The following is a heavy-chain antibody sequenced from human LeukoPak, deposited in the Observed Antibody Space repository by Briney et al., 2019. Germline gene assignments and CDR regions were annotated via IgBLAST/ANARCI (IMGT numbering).Heavy chain of an antibody. J-gene: IGHJ4*02. CDR3: AKDSDISAFFDY. CDR2: ISGSGTTT. Sequence: GGSLRLSCTASGFTFKNYAINWVRQAPGKGLEWVSRISGSGTTTDYADSVKGRFTVSRDNSKNTVYLQMTSLRAEDTAMYYCAKDSDISAFFDYWGQGTPVTVSS. D-gene: IGHD2-15*01. CDR1: GFTFKNYA. V-gene: IGHV3-23*01.